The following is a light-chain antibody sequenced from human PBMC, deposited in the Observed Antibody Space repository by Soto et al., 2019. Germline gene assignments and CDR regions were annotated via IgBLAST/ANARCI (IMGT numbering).Light chain of an antibody. V-gene: IGLV1-51*01. Sequence: QSVLTQPPSVSAAPGQKVTISCSGSRSNIGHNYVSWYQHLPGTAPKLLIYDNHKRPSGIPDRFSGSQSGNTASLTISGLQAEDEADYFCTSSTTGSLYVFGTGTKLTVL. CDR2: DNH. CDR3: TSSTTGSLYV. CDR1: RSNIGHNY. J-gene: IGLJ1*01.